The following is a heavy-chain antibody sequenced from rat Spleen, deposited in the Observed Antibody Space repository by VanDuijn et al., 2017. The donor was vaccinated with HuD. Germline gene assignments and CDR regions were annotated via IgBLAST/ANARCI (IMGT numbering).Heavy chain of an antibody. CDR2: INPGGYNT. CDR3: TTRPYYSSLNWFPY. D-gene: IGHD1-2*01. J-gene: IGHJ3*01. V-gene: IGHV5-25*01. CDR1: GFTFSNYD. Sequence: EVQLVESGGGLVQPGRSLKLSCAVSGFTFSNYDMAWVRQAPTKGLEWVASINPGGYNTYYRDSVKGRFTISRDNAKSTLSLQMDSLRSEDTATYYCTTRPYYSSLNWFPYWGQGTLVTVSS.